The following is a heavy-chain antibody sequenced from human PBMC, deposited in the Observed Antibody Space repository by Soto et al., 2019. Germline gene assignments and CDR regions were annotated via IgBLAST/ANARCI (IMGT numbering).Heavy chain of an antibody. CDR1: GFTFSDRF. D-gene: IGHD3-22*01. Sequence: EVQLVESGGGLVQPGGSLRLSCAASGFTFSDRFMDWVRQAPGKGLGWIGRAKSRARGFATQYADSVKGSFTVSRDESTSSIYLQMNTLNAGDTAVYYCARPKVAVDALRDVYFDFWGRGTLVTVSS. J-gene: IGHJ2*01. CDR2: AKSRARGFAT. V-gene: IGHV3-72*01. CDR3: ARPKVAVDALRDVYFDF.